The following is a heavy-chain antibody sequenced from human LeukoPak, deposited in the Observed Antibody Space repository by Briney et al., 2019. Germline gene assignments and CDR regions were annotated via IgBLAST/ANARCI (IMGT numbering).Heavy chain of an antibody. J-gene: IGHJ3*02. CDR3: ARVSSSSGDAFDI. CDR1: GFTFSSYG. Sequence: GGSLGLSCAASGFTFSSYGMHWVRQAPGKGLEWVAVIWYDGSNKYYADSVKGRFTISRDNSKNTLYLQMNSLRAEDTAVYYCARVSSSSGDAFDIWGQGTMVTVSS. D-gene: IGHD6-13*01. V-gene: IGHV3-33*01. CDR2: IWYDGSNK.